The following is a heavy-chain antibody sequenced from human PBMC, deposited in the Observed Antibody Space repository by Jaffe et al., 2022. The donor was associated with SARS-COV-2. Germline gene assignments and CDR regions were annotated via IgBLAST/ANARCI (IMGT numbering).Heavy chain of an antibody. V-gene: IGHV3-23*01. D-gene: IGHD2-15*01. J-gene: IGHJ4*02. CDR1: GFIFSSYA. CDR3: AKDLFCSGGGCNNFDY. Sequence: EVQLLESGGGLVQPGGSLRLSCAASGFIFSSYAMSWVRQAPGKGLEWVSAISGSGGSTYYADSVKGRFTISRDNSKNTLSLQMNSLRAEDTAIYYCAKDLFCSGGGCNNFDYWGQGTLVTVSS. CDR2: ISGSGGST.